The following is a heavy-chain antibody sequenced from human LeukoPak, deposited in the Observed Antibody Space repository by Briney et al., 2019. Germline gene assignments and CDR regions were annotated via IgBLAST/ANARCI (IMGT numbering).Heavy chain of an antibody. Sequence: PGGSLRLSCAASGFTFDDYAMHWVRHAPGKGLEWVSGISWNSGSIGYADSVKGRFTISRDNAKNSLYLQMNSLRAEDTALYYCAKGGYCSSTSCYYDYWGQGTLVTVSS. CDR3: AKGGYCSSTSCYYDY. CDR2: ISWNSGSI. CDR1: GFTFDDYA. V-gene: IGHV3-9*01. D-gene: IGHD2-2*01. J-gene: IGHJ4*02.